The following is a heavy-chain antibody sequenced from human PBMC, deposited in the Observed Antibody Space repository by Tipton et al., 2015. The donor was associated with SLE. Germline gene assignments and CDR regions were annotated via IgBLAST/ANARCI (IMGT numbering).Heavy chain of an antibody. CDR2: ISDGGGT. CDR1: AGSISSYF. CDR3: ARSGDYSGIYYYGFDV. J-gene: IGHJ6*02. D-gene: IGHD4-11*01. V-gene: IGHV4-59*01. Sequence: TLSLTCTVSAGSISSYFWSWIRQPPGKGLEWIGYISDGGGTNYNPSLQSRVTISVDTSENQFSLRLTSVTAADTAVYYCARSGDYSGIYYYGFDVWGQGTTVTVSS.